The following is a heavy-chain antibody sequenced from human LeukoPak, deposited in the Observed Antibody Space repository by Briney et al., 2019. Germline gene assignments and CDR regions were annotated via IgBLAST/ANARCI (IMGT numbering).Heavy chain of an antibody. CDR2: IYTGGGT. CDR3: ARGPWSDYAMVRGVMPAVH. V-gene: IGHV3-53*01. CDR1: GFTVSGNY. D-gene: IGHD3-10*01. J-gene: IGHJ4*02. Sequence: GGSLRLSFAASGFTVSGNYMSWVRQAPGKGLEWVSVIYTGGGTYYADSVKGRFTISRDNSKNALYLQMNSLRAGDTAMYYCARGPWSDYAMVRGVMPAVHWGQGTLVTVSS.